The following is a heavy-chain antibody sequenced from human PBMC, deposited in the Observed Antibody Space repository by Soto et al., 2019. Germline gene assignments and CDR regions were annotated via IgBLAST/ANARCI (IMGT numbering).Heavy chain of an antibody. CDR2: IYPGDSET. J-gene: IGHJ4*02. Sequence: GESLKISCKASGYSFANYWIGRVCQKPGKGLEWMGVIYPGDSETTYSPSFEGQVIISVDRSRGTAFLEWSGLKASDTAMYYCARPGAPTDTVVYDFWGQGTQVTVSS. CDR3: ARPGAPTDTVVYDF. V-gene: IGHV5-51*01. D-gene: IGHD5-18*01. CDR1: GYSFANYW.